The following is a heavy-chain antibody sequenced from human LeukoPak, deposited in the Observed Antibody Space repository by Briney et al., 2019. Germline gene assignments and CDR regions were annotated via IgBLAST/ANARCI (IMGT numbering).Heavy chain of an antibody. D-gene: IGHD6-6*01. CDR3: ARNEEYSSSLVAGNLDY. CDR1: GFTFITYS. CDR2: ISSSSSYI. Sequence: GGSLRLSCAASGFTFITYSMNWVRQAPGKGLEWVSSISSSSSYIYSADSVKGRFTISRDNAKNSLYLQMNSLRAEDTAVYYCARNEEYSSSLVAGNLDYWGQGTLVTVSS. J-gene: IGHJ4*02. V-gene: IGHV3-21*01.